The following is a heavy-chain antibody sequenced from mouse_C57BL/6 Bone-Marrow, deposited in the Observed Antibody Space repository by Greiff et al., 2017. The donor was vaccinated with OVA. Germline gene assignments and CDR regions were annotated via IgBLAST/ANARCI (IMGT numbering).Heavy chain of an antibody. CDR1: GFSFNTYA. CDR2: IRSKSNNYAT. D-gene: IGHD1-1*01. J-gene: IGHJ1*03. CDR3: VRQAYYGSSPWYFDV. V-gene: IGHV10-1*01. Sequence: DVQLVESGGGLVQPKGSLKLSCAASGFSFNTYAMNWVRQAPGKGLEWVARIRSKSNNYATYYADSMKDRFTISRDDSESMLYLQMNNLKTEDTAMYYCVRQAYYGSSPWYFDVWGTGTTVTVSS.